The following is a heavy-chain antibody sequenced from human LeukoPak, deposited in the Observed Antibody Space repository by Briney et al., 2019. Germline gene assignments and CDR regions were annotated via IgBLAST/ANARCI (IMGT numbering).Heavy chain of an antibody. CDR1: GFTFSDYY. CDR3: APYCSGLSCSLDAFDL. J-gene: IGHJ3*01. D-gene: IGHD2-15*01. V-gene: IGHV3-11*04. Sequence: PGGSLRLSCAASGFTFSDYYMSWIRQAPGKGLEWISYISSSGSTIHYTDSVKGRFTISRDNAENSLYLQMNSLRAEDTAVYYCAPYCSGLSCSLDAFDLWGQGTMVTVSS. CDR2: ISSSGSTI.